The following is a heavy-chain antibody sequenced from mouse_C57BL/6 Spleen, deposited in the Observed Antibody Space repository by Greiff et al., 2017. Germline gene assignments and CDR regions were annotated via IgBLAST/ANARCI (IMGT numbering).Heavy chain of an antibody. CDR2: INPSTGGT. CDR1: GYSFTGYY. CDR3: ARRSFYDGYWYFDV. J-gene: IGHJ1*03. D-gene: IGHD2-3*01. V-gene: IGHV1-42*01. Sequence: EVQLQQSGPELVKPGASVKISCKASGYSFTGYYMNWVKQSPEKSLEWIGEINPSTGGTTYNQKFKAKATLTVDKSSSTAYMQLKSLTSEDSAVYYCARRSFYDGYWYFDVWGTGTTVTVSS.